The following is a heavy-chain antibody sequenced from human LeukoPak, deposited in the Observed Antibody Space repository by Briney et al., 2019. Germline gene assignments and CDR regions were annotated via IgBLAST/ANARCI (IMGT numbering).Heavy chain of an antibody. J-gene: IGHJ4*02. Sequence: PGRSLRLSCAASGFTFSSYAMHWVRQAPGKGLEWVAVISYDGSSKYYADSVKGRFTISRDNSKNTLYLQMNSLRAEDTAVYYCARAARARIAAAGTDYWGQGTLVTVSS. CDR2: ISYDGSSK. CDR1: GFTFSSYA. V-gene: IGHV3-30-3*01. CDR3: ARAARARIAAAGTDY. D-gene: IGHD6-13*01.